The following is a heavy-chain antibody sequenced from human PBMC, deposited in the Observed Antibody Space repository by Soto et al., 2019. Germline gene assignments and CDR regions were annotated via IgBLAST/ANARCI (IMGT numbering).Heavy chain of an antibody. CDR2: INPSGGST. J-gene: IGHJ6*02. V-gene: IGHV1-46*01. D-gene: IGHD6-6*01. CDR1: GYTFTSYY. CDR3: ARDRPANRSGAARLSSGYYYYGMDV. Sequence: ASVKVSCKASGYTFTSYYMHWVRQAPGQGLEWMGIINPSGGSTSYAQKFQGRVTMTRDTSTSTVYMELSSLRSEDTAVYYCARDRPANRSGAARLSSGYYYYGMDVWGQGTTVTVSS.